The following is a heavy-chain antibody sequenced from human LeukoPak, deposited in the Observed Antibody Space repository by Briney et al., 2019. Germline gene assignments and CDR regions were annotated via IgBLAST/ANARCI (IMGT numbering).Heavy chain of an antibody. V-gene: IGHV3-30-3*01. J-gene: IGHJ5*02. CDR3: ARGITGMYYYDP. CDR2: ISYDGSNK. D-gene: IGHD3-10*01. CDR1: GFTFSSYA. Sequence: GGSLRLSCAASGFTFSSYAMHWVRQAPGKGLEWVAVISYDGSNKYYADSVKGRFTISRDNAKDTLYLQINSLRAEDTAVYYCARGITGMYYYDPWGQGTLVTLSS.